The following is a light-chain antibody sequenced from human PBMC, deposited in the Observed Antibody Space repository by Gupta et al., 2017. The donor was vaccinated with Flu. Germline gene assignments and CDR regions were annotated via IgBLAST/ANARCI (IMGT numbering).Light chain of an antibody. V-gene: IGKV3-20*01. Sequence: GPLLLSPCERATLSCWASQNVSSNYLAWYQQKPGQAPRLVIYGASSRATGIPDRFSGSGSGTDFSLTISRLEPEDFAVYYCQQDGSFPWTFGQGTKVEIK. CDR3: QQDGSFPWT. J-gene: IGKJ1*01. CDR1: QNVSSNY. CDR2: GAS.